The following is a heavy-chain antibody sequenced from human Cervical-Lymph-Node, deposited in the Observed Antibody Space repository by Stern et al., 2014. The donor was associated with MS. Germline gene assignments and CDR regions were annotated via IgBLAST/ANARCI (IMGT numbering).Heavy chain of an antibody. CDR3: ARDEGGSYDH. Sequence: QLQLQESGPGLVKPAETLSLTCTISGGSITSHYWSWIRQPPGKGLEYIGYVYYTGTTNYNPSLNGRVALSVDTSKNQFFLKLSSVTAADTAVYFCARDEGGSYDHWGQGTLVTVSS. V-gene: IGHV4-59*11. CDR2: VYYTGTT. D-gene: IGHD1-26*01. CDR1: GGSITSHY. J-gene: IGHJ4*02.